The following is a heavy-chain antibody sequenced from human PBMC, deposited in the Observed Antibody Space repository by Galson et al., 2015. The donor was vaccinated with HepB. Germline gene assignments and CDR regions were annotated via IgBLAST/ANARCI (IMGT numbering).Heavy chain of an antibody. CDR3: ASAIAAAGRAYYYYMDV. D-gene: IGHD6-13*01. CDR1: GGTFSSYA. J-gene: IGHJ6*03. V-gene: IGHV1-69*13. CDR2: IIPIFGTA. Sequence: SVKVSCKASGGTFSSYAISWVRQAPGQGLEWMGGIIPIFGTANYAQKFQGRVTITADESTSTAYMELSSLRSEDTAVYYCASAIAAAGRAYYYYMDVWGKGTTVTVSS.